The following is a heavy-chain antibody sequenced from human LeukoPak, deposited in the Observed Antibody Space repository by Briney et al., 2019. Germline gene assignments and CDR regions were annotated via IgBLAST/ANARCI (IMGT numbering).Heavy chain of an antibody. V-gene: IGHV3-23*01. CDR1: GFTFSDYA. J-gene: IGHJ5*02. D-gene: IGHD3-22*01. CDR2: LSGPGGTT. CDR3: AKEVRYYYDSSGYGNWFDP. Sequence: GGSLRLSCAASGFTFSDYAMSSVRQAPGKGLEWVSGLSGPGGTTYYADSVKGRFTISRDNSKNTLYLQMNSLRAEDTALYYCAKEVRYYYDSSGYGNWFDPWGQGTLVTVSS.